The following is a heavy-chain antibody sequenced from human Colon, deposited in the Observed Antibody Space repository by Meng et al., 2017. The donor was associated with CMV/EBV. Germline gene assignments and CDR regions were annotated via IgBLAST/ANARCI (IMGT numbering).Heavy chain of an antibody. Sequence: GGSLRLSCAASGFTFSTYWMHWVRQAPGKGLEWVAVIYAGGRKTYYADSVKGRFNISRDDSKNMLYMQMKSLRAQDTAVYYCAKGSLEWLYYGMDVWGQGTTVTVSS. CDR1: GFTFSTYW. J-gene: IGHJ6*02. V-gene: IGHV3-23*03. CDR3: AKGSLEWLYYGMDV. D-gene: IGHD3-3*01. CDR2: IYAGGRKT.